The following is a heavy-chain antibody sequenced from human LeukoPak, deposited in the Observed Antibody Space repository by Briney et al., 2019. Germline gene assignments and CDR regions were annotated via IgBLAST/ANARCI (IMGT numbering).Heavy chain of an antibody. CDR2: INPNSGGT. J-gene: IGHJ4*02. CDR3: ARCTIFGVANDY. V-gene: IGHV1-2*02. D-gene: IGHD3-3*01. CDR1: GYTFTGYY. Sequence: ASVEVSCKASGYTFTGYYMHWVRQAPGQGLEWMGWINPNSGGTYYAQKFQGRVTMTRDTSISTAYMELSRLRSDDTAVYYCARCTIFGVANDYWGQGTLVTVSS.